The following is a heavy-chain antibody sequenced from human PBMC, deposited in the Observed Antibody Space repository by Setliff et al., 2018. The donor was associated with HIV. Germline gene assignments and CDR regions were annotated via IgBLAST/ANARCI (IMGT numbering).Heavy chain of an antibody. J-gene: IGHJ3*02. CDR1: ITSSNSW. CDR3: ARLPWGGSNLDNSGAFDI. Sequence: ITSSNSWMSWVRQAPGKGLEWIGNIYYSGSTYYNPSLRSRVTISVDTSKNQLSLSLTSVTAADTAVYFCARLPWGGSNLDNSGAFDIWGQGTMVT. CDR2: IYYSGST. V-gene: IGHV4-39*01. D-gene: IGHD1-26*01.